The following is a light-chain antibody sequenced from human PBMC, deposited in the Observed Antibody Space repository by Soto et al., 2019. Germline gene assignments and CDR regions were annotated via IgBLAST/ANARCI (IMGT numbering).Light chain of an antibody. J-gene: IGKJ1*01. V-gene: IGKV3-15*01. CDR2: GAS. Sequence: EIVLTQSPATLSVFPGERVTLSCRASQGVGSSLAWYQQRPGQAPRLLVSGASTRASGIPARVSGSGFGTEFTLTISSLQSDDFEVYYCHQYDSWPQTFGQGTKVEIK. CDR1: QGVGSS. CDR3: HQYDSWPQT.